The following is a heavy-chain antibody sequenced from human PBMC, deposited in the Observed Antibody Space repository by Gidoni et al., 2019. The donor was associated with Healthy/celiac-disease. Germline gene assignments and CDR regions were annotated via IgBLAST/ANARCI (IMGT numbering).Heavy chain of an antibody. V-gene: IGHV1-69*09. CDR2: IIPIVGIA. D-gene: IGHD2-2*02. Sequence: QVQLVQSGPAVKKPGSSVKVSCKASEGTFSIYAISWMRQAPGQGLAWMGRIIPIVGIAKYAQKFQGRVTITAEKSTSTASRELSSLRSEDTAVYYCARDPLSDIVVVPAAIDYYYGMDVWCQGTTVTVSS. CDR1: EGTFSIYA. J-gene: IGHJ6*02. CDR3: ARDPLSDIVVVPAAIDYYYGMDV.